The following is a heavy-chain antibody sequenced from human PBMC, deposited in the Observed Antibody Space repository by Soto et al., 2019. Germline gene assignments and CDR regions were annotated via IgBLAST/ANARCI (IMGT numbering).Heavy chain of an antibody. Sequence: GGSLRLSCAASGFTFSSYAMSWVRQSPGKGLEWVSAISGSGGSTYYADSVKGRFTISRDNSKNTLYLQMNSLRAEDTAVYYCAKEMDYDILTGYSDYGMDVWGQGTTVTVSS. J-gene: IGHJ6*02. CDR1: GFTFSSYA. D-gene: IGHD3-9*01. CDR3: AKEMDYDILTGYSDYGMDV. V-gene: IGHV3-23*01. CDR2: ISGSGGST.